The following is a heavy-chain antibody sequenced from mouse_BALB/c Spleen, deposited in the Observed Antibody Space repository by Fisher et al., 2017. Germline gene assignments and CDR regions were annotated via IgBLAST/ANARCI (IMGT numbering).Heavy chain of an antibody. V-gene: IGHV1-5*01. Sequence: KFKGKATLTAVTSASTAYMELSSLTNEDSAVYYCTRGLWTYAMDYWGQGTSVTVSS. J-gene: IGHJ4*01. D-gene: IGHD1-1*02. CDR3: TRGLWTYAMDY.